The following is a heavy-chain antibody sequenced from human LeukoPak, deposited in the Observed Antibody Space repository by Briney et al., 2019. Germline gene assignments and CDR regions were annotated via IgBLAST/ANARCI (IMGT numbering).Heavy chain of an antibody. CDR3: ARDQYYSNGI. CDR2: ISSSSTI. V-gene: IGHV3-48*01. CDR1: GFTFSSYS. J-gene: IGHJ3*02. D-gene: IGHD3-10*01. Sequence: PGGSLRLSCAASGFTFSSYSMNWVRQAPGKGLEWVSYISSSSTIYYADSVKGRFTISRDNAKNSLYLQMNSLRAEDTAVYYCARDQYYSNGIWGQGTMVTVSS.